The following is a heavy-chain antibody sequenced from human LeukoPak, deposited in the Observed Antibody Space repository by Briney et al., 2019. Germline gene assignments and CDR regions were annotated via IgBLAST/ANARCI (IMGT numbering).Heavy chain of an antibody. CDR2: ISSSGSTI. CDR3: AKDRIPDGKYSIDF. CDR1: GFTFSDYY. Sequence: PGGSLRLSCAASGFTFSDYYMSWIRQAPGKGLEWVSYISSSGSTIYYADSVKGRFTISRDNAKNSLYLQMNSLRAEDTAVYYCAKDRIPDGKYSIDFWGQGTLVTVSS. D-gene: IGHD5-24*01. J-gene: IGHJ4*02. V-gene: IGHV3-11*01.